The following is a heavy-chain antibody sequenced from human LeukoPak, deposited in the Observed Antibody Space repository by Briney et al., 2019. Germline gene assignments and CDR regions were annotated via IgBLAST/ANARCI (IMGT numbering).Heavy chain of an antibody. D-gene: IGHD6-13*01. J-gene: IGHJ4*02. Sequence: GESLRLSCAASGFTFDDYAMHWVRQAPGKGLEWVSLISWDGGSTYYADSVKGRFTISRDNSKNSLFLQMNSLRAEDTALYFCAKDIRGSTSWYGLDYWGQGTLVTVSS. CDR3: AKDIRGSTSWYGLDY. V-gene: IGHV3-43D*03. CDR2: ISWDGGST. CDR1: GFTFDDYA.